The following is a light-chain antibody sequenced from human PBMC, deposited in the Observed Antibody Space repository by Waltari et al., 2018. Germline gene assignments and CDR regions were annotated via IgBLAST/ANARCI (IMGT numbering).Light chain of an antibody. CDR1: QGVSNC. V-gene: IGKV1-27*01. CDR2: FAS. J-gene: IGKJ1*01. CDR3: QKSNDVPWT. Sequence: DIQMTQSPSSLSASVVARVTITCRASQGVSNCLPWYQQRPEKVPKLLIYFASTLQSGVPSQFSGTGSGTDVTLTISSVQPEDVVTYYCQKSNDVPWTFGQGTKVEI.